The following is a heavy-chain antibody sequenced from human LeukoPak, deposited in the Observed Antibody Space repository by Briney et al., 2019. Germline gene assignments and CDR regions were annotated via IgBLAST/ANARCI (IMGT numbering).Heavy chain of an antibody. V-gene: IGHV4-30-2*01. D-gene: IGHD6-13*01. CDR3: ARGCMAAAAGWFDP. CDR1: GGSISSGGYS. J-gene: IGHJ5*02. CDR2: IYHSGST. Sequence: PSETLSLTCAVSGGSISSGGYSWSWIRQPPGRGLEWIGYIYHSGSTYYNPSLKSRVTISVDRSKNQFSLKLRSVTAADTAVYYCARGCMAAAAGWFDPWGQGTLVTVSS.